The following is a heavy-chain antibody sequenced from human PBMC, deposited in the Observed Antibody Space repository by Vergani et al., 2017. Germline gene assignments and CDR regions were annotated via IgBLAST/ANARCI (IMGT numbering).Heavy chain of an antibody. CDR2: IYYSGTT. CDR1: GGSVSSGSYY. V-gene: IGHV4-61*10. Sequence: QVQLQESGPGLVKPSETLSLTCTVSGGSVSSGSYYWSWIRQPAGKGLEWIGYIYYSGTTNYNPSLKSRVTISVDTSKKQFSLKLSSVTAADTAVYYCARDFSGSDAFDIWGQGTMVTVSS. D-gene: IGHD3-10*01. J-gene: IGHJ3*02. CDR3: ARDFSGSDAFDI.